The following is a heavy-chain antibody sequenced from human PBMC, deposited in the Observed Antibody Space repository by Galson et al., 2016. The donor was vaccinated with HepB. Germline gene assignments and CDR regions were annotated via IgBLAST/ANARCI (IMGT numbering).Heavy chain of an antibody. CDR2: LYSGGST. CDR1: GFTLSSYW. CDR3: AVRYSSIWYFQH. J-gene: IGHJ1*01. V-gene: IGHV3-53*01. Sequence: SLRLSCAASGFTLSSYWMSWVRQAPGKGLEWVSVLYSGGSTYYADSVKGRFTISRDNSKNTLYLQMNSLRAEDTAIYYCAVRYSSIWYFQHWGRGTLVSVSS. D-gene: IGHD6-13*01.